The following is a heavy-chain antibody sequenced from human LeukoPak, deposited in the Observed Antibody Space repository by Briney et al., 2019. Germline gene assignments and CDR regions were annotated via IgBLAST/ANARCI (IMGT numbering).Heavy chain of an antibody. CDR3: AKGEMATSN. Sequence: PGGSLRLSCVASGFNFDIFAMSWVRQSPGGGLEWVASLGRGGGSKNYADSVKGRFTISRDNSKNTLFLQMNSLRVEDSAIYYCAKGEMATSNWGQGTLVTVSS. CDR2: LGRGGGSK. D-gene: IGHD3-16*01. J-gene: IGHJ4*02. V-gene: IGHV3-23*01. CDR1: GFNFDIFA.